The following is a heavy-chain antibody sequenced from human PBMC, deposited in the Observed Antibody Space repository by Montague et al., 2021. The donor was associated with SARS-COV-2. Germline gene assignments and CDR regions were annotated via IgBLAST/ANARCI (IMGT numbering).Heavy chain of an antibody. CDR3: ARIRLPGSYDAFDI. CDR1: GFSLSTSGMC. V-gene: IGHV2-70*01. D-gene: IGHD3-10*01. CDR2: IDWDDDK. Sequence: PAVVKPTQTLTLTCTFSGFSLSTSGMCVSWIRQPPGKALEWLALIDWDDDKYHSTSLKTRLTISKDTSKNQVVLTMTNMDPVDTATYYRARIRLPGSYDAFDIWGQGTMVTVSS. J-gene: IGHJ3*02.